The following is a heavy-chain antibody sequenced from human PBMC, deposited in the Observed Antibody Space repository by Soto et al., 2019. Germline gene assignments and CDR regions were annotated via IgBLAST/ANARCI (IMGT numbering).Heavy chain of an antibody. V-gene: IGHV4-61*01. CDR3: ARESSGDFDY. CDR1: GGSVSSGTYY. J-gene: IGHJ4*02. D-gene: IGHD3-22*01. Sequence: QVQLQESGPGLVKPSETLSLTCTVSGGSVSSGTYYWSWIRQPPGKGLEWIGYIYYIGSTNYNPYLKSRVTISVDTSKNKFSLKLSSVTAADTAVYYCARESSGDFDYWGQGTLVTVSS. CDR2: IYYIGST.